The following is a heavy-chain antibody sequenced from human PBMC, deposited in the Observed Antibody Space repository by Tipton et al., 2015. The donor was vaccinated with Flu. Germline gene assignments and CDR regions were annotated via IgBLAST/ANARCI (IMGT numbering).Heavy chain of an antibody. J-gene: IGHJ4*02. CDR3: TRGHGGSGSN. CDR1: GFTFGDYA. D-gene: IGHD6-19*01. Sequence: SLRLSCTASGFTFGDYAMSWVRQAPGKGLEWVGFIRSKAYGGTTEYAASVKGRFTISRDDSKSIAYLQMNSLKTEDTAVYYCTRGHGGSGSNWGQGTLVTVSS. CDR2: IRSKAYGGTT. V-gene: IGHV3-49*04.